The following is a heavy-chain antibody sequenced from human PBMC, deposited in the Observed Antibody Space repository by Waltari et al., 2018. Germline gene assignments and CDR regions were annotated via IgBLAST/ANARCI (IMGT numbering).Heavy chain of an antibody. CDR2: IRSKTDGGTT. J-gene: IGHJ4*02. Sequence: EVHLVESGGGLVMPGGSLRLSCAASEFTFSAAWLSWARQAPGKGLGWVGRIRSKTDGGTTDYAAPVKGRFTISRDESKNTLYLQMNSLKTEDTAVYYCTTHPPGPDYWGQGTLVTVSS. CDR3: TTHPPGPDY. CDR1: EFTFSAAW. V-gene: IGHV3-15*01.